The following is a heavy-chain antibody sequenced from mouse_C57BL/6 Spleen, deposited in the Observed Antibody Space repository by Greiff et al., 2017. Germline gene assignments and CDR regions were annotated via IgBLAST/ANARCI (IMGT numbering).Heavy chain of an antibody. V-gene: IGHV10-3*01. CDR1: GFTFNTYA. CDR3: VLGLGGFDY. CDR2: IRSKRSNYAT. D-gene: IGHD4-1*01. J-gene: IGHJ2*01. Sequence: EVKLMESGGGLVQPKGSLKLSCAASGFTFNTYAMHWVRQAPGKGLEWVARIRSKRSNYATYYADSVKDRFTISRDDSQSMLYLQMNNLKTEDTAMYYCVLGLGGFDYWGQGTTLTVSS.